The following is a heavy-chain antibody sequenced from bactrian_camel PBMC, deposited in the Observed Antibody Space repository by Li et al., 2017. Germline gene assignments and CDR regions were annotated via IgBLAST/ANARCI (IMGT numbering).Heavy chain of an antibody. CDR2: IDTAGST. D-gene: IGHD6*01. J-gene: IGHJ4*01. CDR1: GFIHGDFG. Sequence: VQLVESGGGSVQAGGSLRLSCTASGFIHGDFGMGWFRQAPGKEREGVAAIDTAGSTTYTCAVQGRITISRDSAKDTLHLQMHSLQAEDTATYYCAADSDNVQLARWYNYWGQGTQVTVS. CDR3: AADSDNVQLARWYNY. V-gene: IGHV3S53*01.